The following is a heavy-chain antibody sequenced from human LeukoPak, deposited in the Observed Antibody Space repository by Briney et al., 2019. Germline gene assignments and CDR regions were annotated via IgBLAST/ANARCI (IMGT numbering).Heavy chain of an antibody. V-gene: IGHV3-48*03. CDR3: FFYTWGY. Sequence: GGSLRLSCAASGFTVGNFEMNWARQAPGKGLEWISYISPSGITTYYADSVKGRFTISRGNAKSSLYLQMSSLRAEDTAVYYCFFYTWGYWGQGTVVTVSS. D-gene: IGHD3-16*01. J-gene: IGHJ4*02. CDR2: ISPSGITT. CDR1: GFTVGNFE.